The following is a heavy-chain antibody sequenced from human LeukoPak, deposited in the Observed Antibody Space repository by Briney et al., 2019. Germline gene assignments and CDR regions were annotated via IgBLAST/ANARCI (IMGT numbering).Heavy chain of an antibody. Sequence: GGSLRLSCAASRFTFSGNWMHWVRQAPGKGLVWVSRLDSDASITNYADSVKGRFTISSDNAKNTLYLQMNSLTAEDTAVYYCARVPGYSGYFYGMDVWGQGTTVAVSS. CDR1: RFTFSGNW. CDR3: ARVPGYSGYFYGMDV. D-gene: IGHD5-12*01. CDR2: LDSDASIT. V-gene: IGHV3-74*01. J-gene: IGHJ6*02.